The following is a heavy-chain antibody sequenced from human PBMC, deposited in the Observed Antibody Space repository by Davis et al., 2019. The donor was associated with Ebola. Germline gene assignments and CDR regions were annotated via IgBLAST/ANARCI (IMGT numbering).Heavy chain of an antibody. J-gene: IGHJ5*02. CDR1: GFTFTSSA. CDR3: ARDDWNQNWFDP. V-gene: IGHV1-58*02. CDR2: IVVGSGNT. D-gene: IGHD1-1*01. Sequence: SVKVSCKASGFTFTSSAMQWVQQARGQRLEWIGWIVVGSGNTNYAQKFQERVTITRDMSTSTAYMELSSLRSEDTAVYYCARDDWNQNWFDPWGQGTLVTVSS.